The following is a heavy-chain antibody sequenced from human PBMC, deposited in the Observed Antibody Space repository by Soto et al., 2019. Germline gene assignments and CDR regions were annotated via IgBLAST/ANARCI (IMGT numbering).Heavy chain of an antibody. CDR3: ARNGDIVLMVYATRFDL. V-gene: IGHV4-4*02. Sequence: SETLSLTCAVAYGSISSSNWWSLVNQPPGKGLEWIGEIYHSGSTNYNPSLKSRVTISVDKSKNQFSVKLSSVTAADTAVYYCARNGDIVLMVYATRFDLWGQGTLVTVSS. CDR2: IYHSGST. D-gene: IGHD2-8*01. J-gene: IGHJ5*02. CDR1: YGSISSSNW.